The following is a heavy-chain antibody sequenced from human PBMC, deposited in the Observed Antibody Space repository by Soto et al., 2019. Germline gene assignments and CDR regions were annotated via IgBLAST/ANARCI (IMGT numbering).Heavy chain of an antibody. CDR2: IYSSGAT. V-gene: IGHV4-30-4*01. CDR1: GGSISGGDYY. CDR3: ARATAYCGRTGCYPFDF. J-gene: IGHJ4*02. D-gene: IGHD2-2*01. Sequence: QVHLQESGPGLVRPSQTLSLTCIVSGGSISGGDYYWTWIRQPPGKGLEWIGHIYSSGATYFNPSLMSRVSISVDRSRNQFSLNLRSVTAADMAVYYCARATAYCGRTGCYPFDFWGQGTLVTVSS.